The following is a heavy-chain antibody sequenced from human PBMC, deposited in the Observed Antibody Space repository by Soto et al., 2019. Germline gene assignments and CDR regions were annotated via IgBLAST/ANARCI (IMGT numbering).Heavy chain of an antibody. V-gene: IGHV1-69*13. CDR1: GGTFSSYA. CDR2: IIPIFGTA. CDR3: ARVRGSGAEEWLIHYYYGMDV. D-gene: IGHD3-10*01. Sequence: ASVKVSCKASGGTFSSYAISWVRQAPGQGLEWMGGIIPIFGTANYAQKFQGRVTITADESTSTAYMELSSLRSEDTAVYYCARVRGSGAEEWLIHYYYGMDVWGQGTTVTVSS. J-gene: IGHJ6*02.